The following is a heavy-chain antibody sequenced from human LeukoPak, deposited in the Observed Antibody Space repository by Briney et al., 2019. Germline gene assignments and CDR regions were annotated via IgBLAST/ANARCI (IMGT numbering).Heavy chain of an antibody. D-gene: IGHD4-17*01. V-gene: IGHV4-61*05. CDR1: GGSISSSTYY. CDR2: IYYGGST. CDR3: VRGGPPTVTRLDY. Sequence: PSETLSLTCTVSGGSISSSTYYWGWIRQPPGKGLEWIGYIYYGGSTNYRPSLKSRVTISVDTSKNQFSLKLSSVTAADTAVYYCVRGGPPTVTRLDYWGQGTLVTVSS. J-gene: IGHJ4*02.